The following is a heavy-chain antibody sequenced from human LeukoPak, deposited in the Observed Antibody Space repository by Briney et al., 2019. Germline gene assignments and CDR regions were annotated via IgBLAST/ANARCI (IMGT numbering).Heavy chain of an antibody. CDR1: GFTFSSYW. D-gene: IGHD3-9*01. J-gene: IGHJ4*02. CDR3: AREYYDILTPYDY. Sequence: GGSLRLSCAASGFTFSSYWMSWVRQAPGKGLEWVANIKQDGSEKYYVDSVKGRFTISRDNAKNSLYLQMNSLRAEDTAMYYCAREYYDILTPYDYWGQGTLVTVSS. CDR2: IKQDGSEK. V-gene: IGHV3-7*03.